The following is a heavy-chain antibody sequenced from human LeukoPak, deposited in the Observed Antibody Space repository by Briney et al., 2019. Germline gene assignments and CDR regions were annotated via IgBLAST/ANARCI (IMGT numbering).Heavy chain of an antibody. J-gene: IGHJ4*02. V-gene: IGHV3-23*01. Sequence: RPGGSLRLSCAASGFTFSSYAMSWVRQAPGKGLEWVSAISGSGGSTYYADSVKGRFTISRDNSKNTLYLQMNSLRAEDTAVYYCAKLGTTIFGVGSEFDYWGQGTLVTVSS. CDR3: AKLGTTIFGVGSEFDY. CDR2: ISGSGGST. D-gene: IGHD3-3*01. CDR1: GFTFSSYA.